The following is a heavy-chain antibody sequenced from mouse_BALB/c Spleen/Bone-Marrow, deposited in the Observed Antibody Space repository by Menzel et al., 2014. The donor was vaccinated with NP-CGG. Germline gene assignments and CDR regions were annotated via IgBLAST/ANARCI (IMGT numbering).Heavy chain of an antibody. Sequence: EVKVVESGPELVKPGASVKVSCKASGYSFTDYNMYWVKQSHGKSLEWIGYIGPYNGGTSYNQKFKGKATLTVDKSSSTAFMHLNSLTSEDSAVYYCARAYYGNFYYAMDYWGQGTSVTVSS. J-gene: IGHJ4*01. V-gene: IGHV1S135*01. CDR3: ARAYYGNFYYAMDY. CDR2: IGPYNGGT. CDR1: GYSFTDYN. D-gene: IGHD2-10*01.